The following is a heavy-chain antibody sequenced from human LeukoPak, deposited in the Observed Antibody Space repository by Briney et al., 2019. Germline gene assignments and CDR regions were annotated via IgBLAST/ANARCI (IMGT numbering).Heavy chain of an antibody. D-gene: IGHD6-13*01. CDR3: ARISGAAAQHFDY. Sequence: GGSLRLSCAASGFTFSSYEMNWVRQAPGKGLEWVSYISSSGTTIYYADSVKGRFAISRDNAKNSLYPQMNSLRAEDTAVYYCARISGAAAQHFDYWGQGTLVTVSS. V-gene: IGHV3-48*03. CDR2: ISSSGTTI. CDR1: GFTFSSYE. J-gene: IGHJ4*02.